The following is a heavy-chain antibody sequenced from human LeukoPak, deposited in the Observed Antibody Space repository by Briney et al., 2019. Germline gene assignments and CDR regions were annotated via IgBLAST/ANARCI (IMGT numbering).Heavy chain of an antibody. J-gene: IGHJ4*02. V-gene: IGHV4-39*07. CDR3: ARVRFFDSSVLTRKRSYYFDY. CDR1: GASISSSSYY. Sequence: PSETLSLTCTVSGASISSSSYYWGWIRQPPGKGLEWIGSISYSGSTYYNPSLNSPVTISVDTSKNQFSLKLSSVTAADTAVYYCARVRFFDSSVLTRKRSYYFDYWGQGTLVTVSS. D-gene: IGHD3-22*01. CDR2: ISYSGST.